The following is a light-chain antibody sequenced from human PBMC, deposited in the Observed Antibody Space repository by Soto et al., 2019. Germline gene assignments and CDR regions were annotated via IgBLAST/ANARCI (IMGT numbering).Light chain of an antibody. CDR3: SSYAGTKNFYV. V-gene: IGLV2-8*01. J-gene: IGLJ1*01. Sequence: QSALPQPPSASGSPGQSVTISCTGTSSDVGGYNYVSWYQQHPGKAPQLMIFEVTNRPSGVPDRFSGSKSGNTASLTVSGLQAEDEAYYYCSSYAGTKNFYVFGTWTKLTVL. CDR1: SSDVGGYNY. CDR2: EVT.